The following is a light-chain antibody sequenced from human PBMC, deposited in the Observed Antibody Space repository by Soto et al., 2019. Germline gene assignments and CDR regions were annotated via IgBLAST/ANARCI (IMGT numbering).Light chain of an antibody. J-gene: IGKJ4*01. Sequence: EIVMTQSPLSLPATPGEPTSISCRSSQSLLHSNGYNCLDWYLQKPGQPPQLLIYLGSNRASGVPDRFSGSGSGTDFTLKISRVEAEDVGVYYCMQALQTPLTFGGGTKVEIK. CDR1: QSLLHSNGYNC. CDR3: MQALQTPLT. CDR2: LGS. V-gene: IGKV2-28*01.